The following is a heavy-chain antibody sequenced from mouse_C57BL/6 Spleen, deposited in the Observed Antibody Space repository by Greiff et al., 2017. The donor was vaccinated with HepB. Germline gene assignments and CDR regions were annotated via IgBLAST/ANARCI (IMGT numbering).Heavy chain of an antibody. CDR2: ISSGSSTI. CDR3: ASPYGYDDAMDY. D-gene: IGHD2-2*01. J-gene: IGHJ4*01. Sequence: EVKLVESGGGLVKPGGSLKLSCAASGFTFSDYGMHWVRQAPEKGLEWVAYISSGSSTIYYADTVKGRFTISRDNAKNTLFLQMTSLRSEDTAMYYCASPYGYDDAMDYWGQGTSVTVSS. CDR1: GFTFSDYG. V-gene: IGHV5-17*01.